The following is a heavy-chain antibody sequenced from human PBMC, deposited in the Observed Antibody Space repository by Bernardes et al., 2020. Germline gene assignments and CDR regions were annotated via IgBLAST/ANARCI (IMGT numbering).Heavy chain of an antibody. V-gene: IGHV1-24*01. Sequence: ASVKVSCKVSGYTLTELSMHWVRQAPGKGLEWMGGFDPEDGETIYAQKFQGRVTMTEDTSTDTAYMELSSLRSEDTAVYYCATKSPTAQLPTTHYGMDVWGKGTTVTVSS. CDR1: GYTLTELS. CDR2: FDPEDGET. CDR3: ATKSPTAQLPTTHYGMDV. D-gene: IGHD1-7*01. J-gene: IGHJ6*04.